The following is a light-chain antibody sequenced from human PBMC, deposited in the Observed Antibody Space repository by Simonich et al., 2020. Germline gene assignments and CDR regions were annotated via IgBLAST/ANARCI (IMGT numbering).Light chain of an antibody. CDR3: CSYAGSSTSVV. Sequence: QSALTQPASVSGSPGQSITISCTVTSSDVGSYNLVSWYQQHPGKAPKLMIYEGSKRHSGVSNRFSGSKSGNTASLTISGLQAEDEADYYCCSYAGSSTSVVFGGGTKLTVL. J-gene: IGLJ2*01. V-gene: IGLV2-23*01. CDR2: EGS. CDR1: SSDVGSYNL.